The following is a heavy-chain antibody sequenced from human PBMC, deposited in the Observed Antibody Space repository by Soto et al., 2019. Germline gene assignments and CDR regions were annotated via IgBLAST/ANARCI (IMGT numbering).Heavy chain of an antibody. CDR3: AKELPSTTLPHYMDV. CDR1: GITFNNYA. V-gene: IGHV3-23*01. Sequence: EIQLLASGGDLVQPGGSLRLSCAASGITFNNYAMTWVRQAVGEGLAWVSTINYGGSATYYADSVKGRFTISRDNSKNTLYLQMSSLRADDTAVYYCAKELPSTTLPHYMDVWGKGTTVTVSS. CDR2: INYGGSAT. D-gene: IGHD1-26*01. J-gene: IGHJ6*03.